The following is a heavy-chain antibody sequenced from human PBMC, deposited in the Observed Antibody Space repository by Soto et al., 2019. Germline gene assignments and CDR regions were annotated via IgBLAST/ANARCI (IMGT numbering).Heavy chain of an antibody. D-gene: IGHD6-19*01. Sequence: VASVKVSCKAFGYTFTGYAMHWVRQAPGQRFEWMGWINGGNGNTKYSQKFQGRVTITRDTSASTAYMELSSLRSEDTAVYYCARDGAVAGNTNFDYWGQGTLVTVSS. CDR3: ARDGAVAGNTNFDY. V-gene: IGHV1-3*01. CDR1: GYTFTGYA. CDR2: INGGNGNT. J-gene: IGHJ4*02.